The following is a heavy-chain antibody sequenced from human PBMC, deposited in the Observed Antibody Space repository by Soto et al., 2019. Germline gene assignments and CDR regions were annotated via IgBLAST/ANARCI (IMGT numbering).Heavy chain of an antibody. V-gene: IGHV1-3*01. Sequence: ASVKVSCKASGYTFTSYAMHWVRQAPGQRLEWMGWINAGNGNTKYSQKFQGRVTITRDASASTAYMELSSLRSEDTAVYYCARGITIFYIGGAFDIWGQGTMVTVSS. CDR1: GYTFTSYA. CDR3: ARGITIFYIGGAFDI. D-gene: IGHD3-9*01. CDR2: INAGNGNT. J-gene: IGHJ3*02.